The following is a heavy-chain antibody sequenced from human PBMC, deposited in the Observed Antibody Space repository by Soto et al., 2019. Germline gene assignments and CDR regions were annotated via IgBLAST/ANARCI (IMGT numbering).Heavy chain of an antibody. V-gene: IGHV3-30-3*01. CDR3: ARGNMDV. Sequence: QVQLVESGGGVVQPGRSLRLSCAASAFTLSKFAMHWVRQAPGKGLEWVAVTSKDGINTYYADSVKGRFTISRDNSKSTIYLQMNSLRTEDTALYYCARGNMDVGVQGTTVTVSS. D-gene: IGHD1-1*01. CDR2: TSKDGINT. CDR1: AFTLSKFA. J-gene: IGHJ6*02.